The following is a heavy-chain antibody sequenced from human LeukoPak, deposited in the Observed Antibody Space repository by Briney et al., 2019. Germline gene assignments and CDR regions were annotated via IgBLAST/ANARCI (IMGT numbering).Heavy chain of an antibody. CDR3: ARVSIVVVPAAVPHMDV. CDR1: GFTVSGNY. J-gene: IGHJ6*03. CDR2: IYSGGTT. V-gene: IGHV3-53*01. Sequence: GGSLRLSCAVSGFTVSGNYMSWVRQAPGKGLEWVSLIYSGGTTYYADSVKGRFTISRDNAKNSLYLQMNSLRAEDTAVYYCARVSIVVVPAAVPHMDVWGKGTTVTVSS. D-gene: IGHD2-2*01.